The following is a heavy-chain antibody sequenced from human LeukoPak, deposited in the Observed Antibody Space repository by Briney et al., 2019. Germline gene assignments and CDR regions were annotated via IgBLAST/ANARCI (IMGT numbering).Heavy chain of an antibody. Sequence: SGGSLRLSCEASGFTFSNYWMHWVRQAPGKGLVWVSHIKSDGRSTTYADSVKGRFTISRDNTKSTLYLQMNSLRAEDTAVYYCARERLASDYWGQGTLVTVSS. J-gene: IGHJ4*02. V-gene: IGHV3-74*01. D-gene: IGHD6-19*01. CDR3: ARERLASDY. CDR2: IKSDGRST. CDR1: GFTFSNYW.